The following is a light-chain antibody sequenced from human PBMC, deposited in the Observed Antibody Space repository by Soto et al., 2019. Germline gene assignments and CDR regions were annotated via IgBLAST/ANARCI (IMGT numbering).Light chain of an antibody. J-gene: IGLJ1*01. Sequence: QSVLTQPASVSGSPGQSITISCTGTSSDVGGYNYVSWYQQLPGTAPKLLIYSDNQRPSGVPDRFSGSKSGTSASLAISGLQSEDEADYYCAAWDDSLNGLFGTGTKVTVL. CDR2: SDN. V-gene: IGLV1-44*01. CDR1: SSDVGGYNY. CDR3: AAWDDSLNGL.